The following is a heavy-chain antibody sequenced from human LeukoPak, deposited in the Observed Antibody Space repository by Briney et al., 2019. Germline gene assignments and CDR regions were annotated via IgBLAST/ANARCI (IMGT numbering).Heavy chain of an antibody. J-gene: IGHJ5*01. CDR1: GGSISSYY. CDR2: IYTSGST. Sequence: PSETLSLTCTVSGGSISSYYWSWIRQPPGKGLEWIGYIYTSGSTNYNPSLKSRVTISVDTSKNQFSLKLSSVTAADTAVYYCARRRSSWYDNWFDSWGQGTLVTVSS. CDR3: ARRRSSWYDNWFDS. D-gene: IGHD6-13*01. V-gene: IGHV4-4*09.